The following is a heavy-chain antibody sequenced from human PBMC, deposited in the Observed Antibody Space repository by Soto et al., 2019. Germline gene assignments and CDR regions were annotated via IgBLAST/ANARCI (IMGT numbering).Heavy chain of an antibody. D-gene: IGHD6-13*01. J-gene: IGHJ4*02. Sequence: EVQLLESGGGLVQPGGSLRLSCAASGFTFSSYAMSWVRQAPGKGLEWVSAISGSGGSTYYADSVKGRFTISRDNSKNTLYLQMNSLRAEDTAVYYCAKDKDSSSWFRRVNDYWGQGTLVTVSS. CDR2: ISGSGGST. CDR3: AKDKDSSSWFRRVNDY. V-gene: IGHV3-23*01. CDR1: GFTFSSYA.